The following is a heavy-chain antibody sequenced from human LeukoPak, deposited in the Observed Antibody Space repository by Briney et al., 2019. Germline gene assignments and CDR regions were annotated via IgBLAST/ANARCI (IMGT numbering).Heavy chain of an antibody. CDR1: GFTFDDYA. J-gene: IGHJ3*02. CDR3: ARDGDSGSYSDAFDI. D-gene: IGHD1-26*01. CDR2: ISWNSGSI. Sequence: PGRSLRLSCAASGFTFDDYAMHWVRQAPGKGLEWVSGISWNSGSIGYADSVKGRFTISRDNAKNSLYLQMNSLRAEDMALYYCARDGDSGSYSDAFDIWGQGTMVTVSS. V-gene: IGHV3-9*03.